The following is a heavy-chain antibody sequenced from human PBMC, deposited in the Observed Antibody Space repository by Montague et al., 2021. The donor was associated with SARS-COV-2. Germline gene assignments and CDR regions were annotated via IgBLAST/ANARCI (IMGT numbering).Heavy chain of an antibody. Sequence: CAISGDSVSSNIATWNWIRQSPSRGLEWLGRTYYRSKWYNDYAESVESRITIDPDTSKHQFSLHLNSVTPEDTAVYYCARIPVGSKYYFDFWGQGTLVTVSS. CDR2: TYYRSKWYN. CDR1: GDSVSSNIAT. J-gene: IGHJ4*02. CDR3: ARIPVGSKYYFDF. V-gene: IGHV6-1*01. D-gene: IGHD2-2*01.